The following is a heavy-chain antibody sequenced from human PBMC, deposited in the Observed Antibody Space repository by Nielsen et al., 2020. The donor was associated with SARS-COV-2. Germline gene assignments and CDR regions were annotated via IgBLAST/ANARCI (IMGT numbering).Heavy chain of an antibody. CDR2: TYYRSKWYN. V-gene: IGHV6-1*01. D-gene: IGHD3-10*01. J-gene: IGHJ4*02. CDR3: ARGVVRGVIIEGFDY. Sequence: IRQSPSRGIEWLGRTYYRSKWYNDYAVSVKSRITINPDTSKNQFSLQLNSVTPEDTAVYYCARGVVRGVIIEGFDYWGQGTLVTVSS.